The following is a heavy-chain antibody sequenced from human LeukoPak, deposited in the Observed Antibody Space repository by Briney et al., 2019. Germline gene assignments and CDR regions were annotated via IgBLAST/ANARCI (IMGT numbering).Heavy chain of an antibody. Sequence: SETLSLTCAVYGGSFSGYYWSWIRQPPGKGLEWIGEINHSGSTNYNPSLKSRVTISVDTSKNQFSLKLSSVTAADTAVYYCARGGIAVAGGYYFDYWGQGTLVTVSS. J-gene: IGHJ4*02. CDR3: ARGGIAVAGGYYFDY. CDR2: INHSGST. CDR1: GGSFSGYY. D-gene: IGHD6-19*01. V-gene: IGHV4-34*01.